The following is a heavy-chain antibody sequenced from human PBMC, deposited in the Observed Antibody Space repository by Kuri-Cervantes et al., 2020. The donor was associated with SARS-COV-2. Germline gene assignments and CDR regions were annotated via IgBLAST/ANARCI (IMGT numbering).Heavy chain of an antibody. CDR3: ARDDGLWLLGAFDI. Sequence: GGSLRPSCAASGFTFSSYAMHWVRQAPGKGLEWVAVISYDGSNKNYADSVKGRFTISRDNSKNTLYLQMNSLRAEDTAVYYCARDDGLWLLGAFDIWGQGTMVTVSS. CDR2: ISYDGSNK. D-gene: IGHD5-18*01. V-gene: IGHV3-30-3*01. J-gene: IGHJ3*02. CDR1: GFTFSSYA.